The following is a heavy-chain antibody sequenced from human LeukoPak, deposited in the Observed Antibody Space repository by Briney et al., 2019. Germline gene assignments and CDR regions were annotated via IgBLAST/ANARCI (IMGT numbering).Heavy chain of an antibody. CDR1: GFTFSSYE. CDR2: ISSSGSTI. J-gene: IGHJ4*02. Sequence: GGSLRLSCAASGFTFSSYEMNWVRQAPGKGLEWVSYISSSGSTIYYADSVKGRFTISRDNAKNSRYLQMNSLRAEDTAVYYCARDPAGYCSGGSCFDYWGQGTLVTVSS. CDR3: ARDPAGYCSGGSCFDY. D-gene: IGHD2-15*01. V-gene: IGHV3-48*03.